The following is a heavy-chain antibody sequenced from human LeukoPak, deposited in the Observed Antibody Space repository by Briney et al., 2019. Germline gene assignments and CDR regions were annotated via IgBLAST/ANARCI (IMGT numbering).Heavy chain of an antibody. CDR1: GYTFTGYY. Sequence: ASVKVSCKASGYTFTGYYMHWVRQAPGQGLEWMGWISAYNGNTNYAQKLQGRVTMTTDTSTSTAYMELRSLRSDDTAVYYCARDCPSTSCLYYYGMDVWGQGTTVTVSS. D-gene: IGHD2-2*01. CDR3: ARDCPSTSCLYYYGMDV. J-gene: IGHJ6*02. V-gene: IGHV1-18*04. CDR2: ISAYNGNT.